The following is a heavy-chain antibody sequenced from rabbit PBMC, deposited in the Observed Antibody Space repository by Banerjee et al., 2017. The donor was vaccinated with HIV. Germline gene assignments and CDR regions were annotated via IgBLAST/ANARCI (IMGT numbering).Heavy chain of an antibody. D-gene: IGHD8-1*01. V-gene: IGHV1S45*01. J-gene: IGHJ4*01. CDR2: INTSSGNT. CDR3: ARNGAGSNYAFKL. Sequence: QEQLVESGGGLVKPGASLTLTCKASGFSFSNGYVMCWVRQAPGKGLEWIACINTSSGNTVYATWAKGRFTISKTSSTTVTLQMTSLTVADTATYLCARNGAGSNYAFKLWGQGTLVTVS. CDR1: GFSFSNGYV.